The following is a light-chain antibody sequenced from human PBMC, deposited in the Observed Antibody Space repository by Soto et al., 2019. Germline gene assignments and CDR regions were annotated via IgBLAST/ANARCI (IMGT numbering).Light chain of an antibody. CDR2: AAS. Sequence: DIQMTQSPSSLSASVGDRVTITCRASQGISNYLAWYQQKPGRVPKLLIYAASTLQSGVPSRFGGSRSGTDFTLTITSLQPEDVAIYYCQKYNSAPQTFGPGTKVDIK. CDR1: QGISNY. V-gene: IGKV1-27*01. J-gene: IGKJ1*01. CDR3: QKYNSAPQT.